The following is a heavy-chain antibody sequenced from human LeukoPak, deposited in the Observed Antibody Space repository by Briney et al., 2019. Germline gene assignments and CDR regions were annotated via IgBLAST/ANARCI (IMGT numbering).Heavy chain of an antibody. CDR3: AKDISYDSSGFEYYFDY. V-gene: IGHV3-9*01. Sequence: GGSLRLSCAASGFTFDDYAMHWVRQAPGKGLKWVSGISWNSGSIGYADSVKGRFTISRDNAKNSLYLQMNSLRAEDTALYYCAKDISYDSSGFEYYFDYWGQGTLVTVSS. CDR2: ISWNSGSI. CDR1: GFTFDDYA. D-gene: IGHD3-22*01. J-gene: IGHJ4*02.